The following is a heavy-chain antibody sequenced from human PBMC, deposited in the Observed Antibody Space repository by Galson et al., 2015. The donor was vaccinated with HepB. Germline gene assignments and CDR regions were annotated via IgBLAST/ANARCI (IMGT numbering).Heavy chain of an antibody. J-gene: IGHJ4*02. CDR2: IYDDGST. V-gene: IGHV3-66*01. CDR1: GFTVSSNY. D-gene: IGHD2-21*02. Sequence: SLRLSCAASGFTVSSNYMSWVRQAPGKGSEWVSLIYDDGSTYYADSVKGRFTISRDSSKNTLYLQMNSLRVEDTAVYCCVKDRLACGGDCYSSFDYWGQGTLVTVSS. CDR3: VKDRLACGGDCYSSFDY.